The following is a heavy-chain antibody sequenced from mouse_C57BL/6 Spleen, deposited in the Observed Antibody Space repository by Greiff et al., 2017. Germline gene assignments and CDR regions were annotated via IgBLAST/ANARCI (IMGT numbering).Heavy chain of an antibody. V-gene: IGHV14-4*01. CDR1: GFNIKDDY. Sequence: VQLQQSGAELVRPGASVKLSCTASGFNIKDDYMHWVKQRPEQGLEWIGWIDPENGDTEYASKFQGKATITADTSSNTAYLQLSSLTSEDTAVXYCTTDYGSLYWYFDVWGTGTTVTVSS. J-gene: IGHJ1*03. D-gene: IGHD1-1*01. CDR2: IDPENGDT. CDR3: TTDYGSLYWYFDV.